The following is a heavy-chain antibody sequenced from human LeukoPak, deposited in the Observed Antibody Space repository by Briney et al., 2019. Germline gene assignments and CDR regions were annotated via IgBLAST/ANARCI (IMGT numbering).Heavy chain of an antibody. Sequence: ASVKVSCKASGYTFTGYYMHWVRQAPGQGLEWMGWINPNSGGTNYAQKFQGRVTMTRDTSISTAYMELSRLRSDDTAVYYCARVRITMVRGVICGMDVWGQGTTVTVSS. CDR3: ARVRITMVRGVICGMDV. D-gene: IGHD3-10*01. J-gene: IGHJ6*02. CDR1: GYTFTGYY. V-gene: IGHV1-2*02. CDR2: INPNSGGT.